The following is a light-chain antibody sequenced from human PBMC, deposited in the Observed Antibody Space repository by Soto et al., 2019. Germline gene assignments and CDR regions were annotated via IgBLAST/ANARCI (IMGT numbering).Light chain of an antibody. CDR3: QQYGSSPMYT. J-gene: IGKJ2*01. Sequence: EIVLTQSPGTLSLSPGERATLSCRASQSVSSSYLAWYQQKPGQAPRLLIYGPSSRATGIPDRFSGSGSETDFALTISRLEHEDVAVYYCQQYGSSPMYTCGQGTKLEIK. CDR2: GPS. V-gene: IGKV3-20*01. CDR1: QSVSSSY.